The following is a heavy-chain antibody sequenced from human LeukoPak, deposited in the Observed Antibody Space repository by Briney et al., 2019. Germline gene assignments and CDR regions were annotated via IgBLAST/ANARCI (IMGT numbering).Heavy chain of an antibody. V-gene: IGHV1-2*02. CDR3: ARDGHLDRIDY. D-gene: IGHD3-9*01. CDR1: GYTFTGYY. J-gene: IGHJ4*02. Sequence: GASVKVSCKASGYTFTGYYMHWVRQAPGQGLEWTGWINPNSGGTNYAQKFQGRVTMTRDTSTSTVYMELSSLRSEDAAVYYCARDGHLDRIDYWGQGTLVTVSS. CDR2: INPNSGGT.